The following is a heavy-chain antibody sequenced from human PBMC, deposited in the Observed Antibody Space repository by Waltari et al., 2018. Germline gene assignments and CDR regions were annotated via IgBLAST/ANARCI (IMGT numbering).Heavy chain of an antibody. J-gene: IGHJ5*02. CDR2: IIPIFGTA. Sequence: QVQLVQSGAEVKKPGSSVKVSCKASGGTFSSYAISWVRQAPGQGLEWMGGIIPIFGTANYAQKCQGRVTITADESTSTAYMGLSSLRSEDTAVYYCARDKSSSSNSWFDPWGQGTLVTVSS. CDR3: ARDKSSSSNSWFDP. V-gene: IGHV1-69*12. CDR1: GGTFSSYA. D-gene: IGHD6-6*01.